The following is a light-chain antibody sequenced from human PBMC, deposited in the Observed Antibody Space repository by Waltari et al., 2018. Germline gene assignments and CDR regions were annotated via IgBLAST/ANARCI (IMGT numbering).Light chain of an antibody. V-gene: IGLV2-11*01. CDR3: CSYAGRYSVL. CDR2: DVT. Sequence: QSALTQPRSVSGSPGQSITISCTGTRSDVGTYNYVSWYQQYPGKAPKRMIYDVTKRPAGVPDRFAGSKSGNTASLTISGLQAEDEADYYCCSYAGRYSVLFGGGTKLTVL. J-gene: IGLJ2*01. CDR1: RSDVGTYNY.